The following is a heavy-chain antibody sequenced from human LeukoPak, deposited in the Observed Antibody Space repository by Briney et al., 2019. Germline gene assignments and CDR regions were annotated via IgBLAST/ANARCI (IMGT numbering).Heavy chain of an antibody. CDR1: GGSFSGYY. CDR3: ARGRRITMIVVVIGGSYFDY. D-gene: IGHD3-22*01. V-gene: IGHV4-34*01. CDR2: INHSGST. J-gene: IGHJ4*02. Sequence: PSETLSLTCAVYGGSFSGYYWSWIRQPPGKGLEWIGEINHSGSTNYNPSLKSRVTTSVDTSKNQFSLKLSSVTAADTAVYYCARGRRITMIVVVIGGSYFDYWGQGTLVTVSS.